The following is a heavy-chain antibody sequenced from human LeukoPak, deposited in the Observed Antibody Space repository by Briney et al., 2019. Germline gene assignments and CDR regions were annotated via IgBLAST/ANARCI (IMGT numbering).Heavy chain of an antibody. D-gene: IGHD1-1*01. V-gene: IGHV4-59*01. Sequence: SETLSLTCTVSGGPISSYYWSWIRQPPGKGLEWIGYIYYGGSTNYNPSLKSRVTISVDTSKNQFSLKLSSVTAADTAVYYCARARSGETSPGGDYWGQGSLVTVSS. CDR3: ARARSGETSPGGDY. CDR1: GGPISSYY. CDR2: IYYGGST. J-gene: IGHJ4*02.